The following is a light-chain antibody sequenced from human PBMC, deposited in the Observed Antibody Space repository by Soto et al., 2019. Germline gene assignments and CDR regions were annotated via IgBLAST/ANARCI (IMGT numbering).Light chain of an antibody. CDR3: HQLNSDPR. J-gene: IGKJ1*01. V-gene: IGKV1-9*01. CDR2: GAS. Sequence: IQLTQSPFSLSASVGDTVTITCRASQGIRNYVAWYQQKPGKAPNLLIYGASTLQSGVPSRFSGSGSGTEFTLTITSLQPEDLATYYCHQLNSDPRFGQGKKVEIK. CDR1: QGIRNY.